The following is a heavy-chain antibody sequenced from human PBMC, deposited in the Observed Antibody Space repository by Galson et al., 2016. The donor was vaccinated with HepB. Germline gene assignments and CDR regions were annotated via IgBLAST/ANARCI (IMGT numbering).Heavy chain of an antibody. Sequence: SETLSLTCTVSGGSISSYYWSWIRQPPGKGLEWIGYIYYSGSTNYNPSLKSRVTISVDTSKDQFSLKLSSVTAADTAVYYCAKDNWNDEGGWFDPWGQGTLTTVSS. D-gene: IGHD1-1*01. V-gene: IGHV4-59*01. CDR2: IYYSGST. CDR1: GGSISSYY. J-gene: IGHJ5*02. CDR3: AKDNWNDEGGWFDP.